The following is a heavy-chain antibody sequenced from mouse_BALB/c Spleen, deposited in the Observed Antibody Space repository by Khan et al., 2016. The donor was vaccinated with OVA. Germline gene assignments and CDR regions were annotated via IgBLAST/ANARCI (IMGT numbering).Heavy chain of an antibody. D-gene: IGHD2-14*01. J-gene: IGHJ4*01. CDR3: ARVGYNGTMDF. V-gene: IGHV9-3-1*01. CDR2: INTYTGEP. CDR1: GFTFTNYG. Sequence: LVESGPELKKPGETVQISCKTSGFTFTNYGMNWVRQAPGKGLKWMGWINTYTGEPTFTDDFKGRFAFSLETSASTAYLQINSLKNEDTATYFCARVGYNGTMDFWVKEPRSPSPQ.